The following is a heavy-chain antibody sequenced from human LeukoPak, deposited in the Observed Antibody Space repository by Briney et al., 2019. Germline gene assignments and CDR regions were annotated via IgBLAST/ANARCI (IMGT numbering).Heavy chain of an antibody. J-gene: IGHJ6*04. V-gene: IGHV3-7*01. Sequence: AGGSLRLSCAASGFTFSYHWMAWVRQAPGKGLEWVASIKLDGSEQYYLDSVKGRFTISRDNAKNSLYLQMNSLRAEDTAVYYCAELGITMIGGVWGKGTTVTISS. D-gene: IGHD3-10*02. CDR2: IKLDGSEQ. CDR3: AELGITMIGGV. CDR1: GFTFSYHW.